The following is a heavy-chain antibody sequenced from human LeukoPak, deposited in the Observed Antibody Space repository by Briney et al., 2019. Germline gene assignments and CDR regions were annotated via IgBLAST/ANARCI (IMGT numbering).Heavy chain of an antibody. CDR3: EKDLIEGYDFWSGYYLDY. D-gene: IGHD3-3*01. Sequence: GGSLRLSCAASGFTFSSYGMHWVRQAPGKRLEWVAFIRYDGSNKYYADSVKGRFTISRDNSKNTLYLQMNSLRAEDTAVYYCEKDLIEGYDFWSGYYLDYWGQGTLVTVSS. V-gene: IGHV3-30*02. CDR2: IRYDGSNK. J-gene: IGHJ4*02. CDR1: GFTFSSYG.